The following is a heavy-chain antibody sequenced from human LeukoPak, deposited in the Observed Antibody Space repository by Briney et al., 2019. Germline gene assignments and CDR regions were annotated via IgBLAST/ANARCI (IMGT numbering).Heavy chain of an antibody. J-gene: IGHJ4*02. V-gene: IGHV4-59*12. D-gene: IGHD6-6*01. Sequence: SETLSLTCTVSGGSISSYYWSWIRQPPGKGLEWIGYIYYSGTTNYNPSLKSRVTISVDTSKNQFSLKLSSVTAADTAVYYCARGRAVRSVPARYCFDYWGQGTLVTVSS. CDR3: ARGRAVRSVPARYCFDY. CDR1: GGSISSYY. CDR2: IYYSGTT.